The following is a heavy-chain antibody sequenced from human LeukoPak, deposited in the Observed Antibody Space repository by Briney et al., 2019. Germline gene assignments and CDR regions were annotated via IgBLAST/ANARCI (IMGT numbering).Heavy chain of an antibody. CDR2: INPSGGST. CDR3: ARDPSYDSSGYYSPGGDY. D-gene: IGHD3-22*01. Sequence: ASVTVSFKASGYTFTSYYMHWVRQAPGQGLEWMGIINPSGGSTSYAQKFQGRVTITRDTSTSTVYMELSSLRSEDTAVYYCARDPSYDSSGYYSPGGDYWGQGTLVTVSS. J-gene: IGHJ4*02. CDR1: GYTFTSYY. V-gene: IGHV1-46*01.